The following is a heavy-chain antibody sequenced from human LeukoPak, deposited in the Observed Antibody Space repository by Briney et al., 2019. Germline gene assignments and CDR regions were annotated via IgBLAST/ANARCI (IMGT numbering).Heavy chain of an antibody. J-gene: IGHJ4*02. CDR2: LSSSGSTI. V-gene: IGHV3-48*03. CDR1: AFTFSSYE. CDR3: ARGGHYYDSSGYYEDDY. Sequence: GGSLRLSCVASAFTFSSYEMNWVRQAPGHGLEPLSYLSSSGSTIYYADSVKGRFTISRDNAKNSLYLQMNSLRAEDTAVYYCARGGHYYDSSGYYEDDYWGQGTLVTVSS. D-gene: IGHD3-22*01.